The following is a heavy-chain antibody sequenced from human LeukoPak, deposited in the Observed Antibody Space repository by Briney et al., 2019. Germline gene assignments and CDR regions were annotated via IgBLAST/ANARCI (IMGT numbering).Heavy chain of an antibody. CDR3: ARGSGWYDYNWFDP. CDR2: IHASGST. Sequence: SETLSLTCTVSNGSISSYYWSWIRQPAGKGLEWIGRIHASGSTNYNPSLKSRVTMSVDTPKNQFSLKLSSVTAADTAIYFCARGSGWYDYNWFDPWGQGTLVTVSS. J-gene: IGHJ5*02. CDR1: NGSISSYY. V-gene: IGHV4-4*07. D-gene: IGHD6-19*01.